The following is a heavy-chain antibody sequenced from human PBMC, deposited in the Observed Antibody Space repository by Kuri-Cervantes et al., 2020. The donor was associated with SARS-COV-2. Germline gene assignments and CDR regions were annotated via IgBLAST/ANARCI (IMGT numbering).Heavy chain of an antibody. V-gene: IGHV1-2*02. J-gene: IGHJ3*02. CDR2: INPNSGGT. CDR3: ARGVGSGIVVVPAAMRSSSDI. Sequence: ASVKVSCKASGYTFTDYYMHWVRQAPGQGLEWMGWINPNSGGTNYAQKLQGRVTMTTDTSTSTAYMELRSLRSDDTAVYYCARGVGSGIVVVPAAMRSSSDIWGQGTMVTVSS. D-gene: IGHD2-2*01. CDR1: GYTFTDYY.